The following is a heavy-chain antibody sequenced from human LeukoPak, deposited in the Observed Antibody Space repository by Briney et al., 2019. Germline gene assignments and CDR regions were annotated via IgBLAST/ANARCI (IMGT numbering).Heavy chain of an antibody. V-gene: IGHV1-69*05. Sequence: AASVKVSCKASGGTFSSYAISWVRQAPGQGLEWMGGIIPILGTANYAQKFQGRVTITTDESTNTAYMELSSLRSEDTAVCYCARCSYGGNCTHAFDIWDQGTMVTVSS. J-gene: IGHJ3*02. CDR2: IIPILGTA. CDR1: GGTFSSYA. D-gene: IGHD4-23*01. CDR3: ARCSYGGNCTHAFDI.